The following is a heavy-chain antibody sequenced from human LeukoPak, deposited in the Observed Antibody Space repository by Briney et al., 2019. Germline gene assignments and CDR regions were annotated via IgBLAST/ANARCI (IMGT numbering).Heavy chain of an antibody. CDR3: AKDRSWNDVTIDY. V-gene: IGHV3-23*01. Sequence: GGSLRLSCAASGFTSSSYAMSWVRPAPGKGLEWVSAISGSGGSTYYADSVKGRFTISRDNSKNTLYLQMNSLRAEDTAVYYCAKDRSWNDVTIDYWGQGTLVTVSS. J-gene: IGHJ4*02. D-gene: IGHD1-1*01. CDR1: GFTSSSYA. CDR2: ISGSGGST.